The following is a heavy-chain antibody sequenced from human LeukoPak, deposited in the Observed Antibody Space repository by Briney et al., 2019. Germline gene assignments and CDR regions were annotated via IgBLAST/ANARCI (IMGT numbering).Heavy chain of an antibody. D-gene: IGHD2-15*01. J-gene: IGHJ3*02. V-gene: IGHV3-30*04. Sequence: GRSLRLSCAASGFTFSSYAMHWVRQAPGKGLEWVAVISYDGSNKYYADSVKGRFTISRDNSKNTLYLQMNSLRAEDTAVYYCAKAPGSEDAFDIWGQGTMVTVSS. CDR1: GFTFSSYA. CDR3: AKAPGSEDAFDI. CDR2: ISYDGSNK.